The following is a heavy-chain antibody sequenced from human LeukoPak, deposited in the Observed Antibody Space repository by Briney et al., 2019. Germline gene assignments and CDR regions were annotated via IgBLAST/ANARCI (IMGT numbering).Heavy chain of an antibody. J-gene: IGHJ4*02. D-gene: IGHD6-19*01. CDR2: FDPEDGET. V-gene: IGHV1-24*01. CDR1: GYTLTELS. Sequence: GASVKVSCKVSGYTLTELSMHWVRQAPGKGLEWMGGFDPEDGETIYAQKFQGRVTMTEDTSTDTACMELSSLRSEDTAVYYCATDPDSSGWYFYWGQGTLVTVSS. CDR3: ATDPDSSGWYFY.